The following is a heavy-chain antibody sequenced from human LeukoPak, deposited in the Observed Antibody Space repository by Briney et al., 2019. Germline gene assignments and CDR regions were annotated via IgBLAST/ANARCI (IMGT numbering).Heavy chain of an antibody. D-gene: IGHD2-2*01. CDR3: ARLSLVCPSIIVVPCGMDV. Sequence: PSETLSLTCAVYGGSFSGYYWSWIRQPPGKGLEWIGEINHSGSTNYNPSLKSRVTISVDTSKNQFSLKLSSVTAADTAVYYCARLSLVCPSIIVVPCGMDVWGKGTTVTVSS. CDR1: GGSFSGYY. J-gene: IGHJ6*04. CDR2: INHSGST. V-gene: IGHV4-34*01.